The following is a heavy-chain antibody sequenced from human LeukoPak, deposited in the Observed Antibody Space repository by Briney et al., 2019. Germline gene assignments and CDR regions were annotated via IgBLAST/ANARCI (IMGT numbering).Heavy chain of an antibody. CDR2: IYYSGST. Sequence: SQTLSLTCTVSGGSFTSGAYYWSWIRQPPGKGLEWIGYIYYSGSTNYNPSLKSRVTISVDTSKNQFSLKLSSVTAADTAVYYCARHPLYYYDSSGYYYTPPHFDYWGQGTLVTVSS. J-gene: IGHJ4*02. CDR1: GGSFTSGAYY. V-gene: IGHV4-61*08. CDR3: ARHPLYYYDSSGYYYTPPHFDY. D-gene: IGHD3-22*01.